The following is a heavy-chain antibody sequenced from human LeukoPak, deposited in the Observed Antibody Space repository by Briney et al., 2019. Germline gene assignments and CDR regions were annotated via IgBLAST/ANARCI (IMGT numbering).Heavy chain of an antibody. CDR3: ARERDARFDS. D-gene: IGHD2-2*01. J-gene: IGHJ4*02. CDR1: GFTFSSHW. CDR2: VNQDGSEK. Sequence: GGSLRLSCVASGFTFSSHWMSWVRQAPGKGREWVANVNQDGSEKYYVESVKGRFTISRDNAKNSLYLQVNSLRAEDTAIYYCARERDARFDSWGQGTLVTVSS. V-gene: IGHV3-7*01.